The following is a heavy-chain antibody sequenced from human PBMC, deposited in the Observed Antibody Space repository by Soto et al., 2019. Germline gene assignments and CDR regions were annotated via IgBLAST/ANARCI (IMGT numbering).Heavy chain of an antibody. D-gene: IGHD5-18*01. V-gene: IGHV1-69*02. CDR1: GGTFSSYT. CDR2: IIPILGIA. CDR3: ARVRDTAMVSPYGMDV. Sequence: VKVSCKASGGTFSSYTISWVRQAPGQGLEWMGRIIPILGIANYAQKFQGRVTITADKSTSTAYMELSSLRSEDTAVYYCARVRDTAMVSPYGMDVWGQGTTVTVSS. J-gene: IGHJ6*02.